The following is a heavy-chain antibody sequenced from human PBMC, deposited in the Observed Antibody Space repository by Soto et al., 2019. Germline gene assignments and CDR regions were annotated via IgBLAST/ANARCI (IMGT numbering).Heavy chain of an antibody. J-gene: IGHJ4*02. D-gene: IGHD6-13*01. CDR2: IYPGDSDT. CDR1: GYIFTNYW. Sequence: GESLKISCKGSGYIFTNYWIGWVRQMPGKGLEWMGIIYPGDSDTRYSPSFQGQVTISADKSINTAYLQWSSLKASDTAMYYCARFQEAAGDNGLPFAYRGQGNLVTVSS. CDR3: ARFQEAAGDNGLPFAY. V-gene: IGHV5-51*01.